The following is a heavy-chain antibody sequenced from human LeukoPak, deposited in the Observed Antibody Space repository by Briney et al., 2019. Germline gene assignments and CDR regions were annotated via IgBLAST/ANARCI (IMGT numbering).Heavy chain of an antibody. D-gene: IGHD3-3*01. J-gene: IGHJ4*02. CDR1: GFTFSSYG. Sequence: PGGPLRLSCAASGFTFSSYGMHWVRQAPGKGLEWVALISYDGSNKYYSDSVKGRLTVSRDNSKNTLYLQMNSLRVDDTAVYYCAKMWWSGYPQGVDYWGQGTLVTVSS. V-gene: IGHV3-30*18. CDR2: ISYDGSNK. CDR3: AKMWWSGYPQGVDY.